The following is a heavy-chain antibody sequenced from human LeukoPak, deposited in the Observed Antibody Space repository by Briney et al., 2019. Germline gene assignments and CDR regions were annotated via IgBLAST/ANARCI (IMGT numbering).Heavy chain of an antibody. Sequence: SETLSLTCAVHGASFAGYSWSWIRQSPGKGLEWIGEVNRVGYTIYNPSLKSRVNISIDTSTTQFSLRLSSVTVADTAVYFCARERVVSDYNWFDPWGHGTLVTVSS. CDR2: VNRVGYT. V-gene: IGHV4-34*01. CDR3: ARERVVSDYNWFDP. J-gene: IGHJ5*02. D-gene: IGHD6-25*01. CDR1: GASFAGYS.